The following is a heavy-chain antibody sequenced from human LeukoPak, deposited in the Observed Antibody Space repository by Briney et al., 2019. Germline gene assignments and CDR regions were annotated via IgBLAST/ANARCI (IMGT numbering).Heavy chain of an antibody. CDR2: ISFSGSTI. J-gene: IGHJ4*02. V-gene: IGHV3-48*03. D-gene: IGHD3-10*01. Sequence: GGSLRLSCTASGFTFNTYEMNWVRQAPGKGLEWVSYISFSGSTIYYADSVKGRFTISRDNAKNSLYLQMNSLRAEDTAVYYCARVDYYGSGSYMIYWGQGTLVTVSS. CDR1: GFTFNTYE. CDR3: ARVDYYGSGSYMIY.